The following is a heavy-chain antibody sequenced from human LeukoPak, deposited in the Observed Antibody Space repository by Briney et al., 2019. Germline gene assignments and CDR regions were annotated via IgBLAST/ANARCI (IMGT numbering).Heavy chain of an antibody. CDR1: GGSMSSSSYY. J-gene: IGHJ5*02. D-gene: IGHD2-15*01. CDR2: MYYTGST. CDR3: ASQTRNCSGGSCYGGWFDP. Sequence: SETLSLTCTVSGGSMSSSSYYCGWIRQPPGKGREWLGNMYYTGSTYYNPSLKSRVTISVGTSKNQFSLQLTSVTAADTAVYYCASQTRNCSGGSCYGGWFDPWGQGILVTVSS. V-gene: IGHV4-39*01.